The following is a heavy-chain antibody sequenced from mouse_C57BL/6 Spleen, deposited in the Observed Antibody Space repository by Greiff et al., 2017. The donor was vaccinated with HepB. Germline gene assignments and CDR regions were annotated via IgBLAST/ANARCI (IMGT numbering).Heavy chain of an antibody. D-gene: IGHD1-1*02. Sequence: EVQLVESGGGLVQPKGSLKLSCAASGFSFNTYAMNWVRQAPGKGLEWVARIRSKSNNYATYYADSVKDRFTISRDDSESMLYLQMNNLKTEDTAMYYCVRHGGNYVSYAMDYWGQGTSVTVSS. J-gene: IGHJ4*01. CDR2: IRSKSNNYAT. CDR3: VRHGGNYVSYAMDY. V-gene: IGHV10-1*01. CDR1: GFSFNTYA.